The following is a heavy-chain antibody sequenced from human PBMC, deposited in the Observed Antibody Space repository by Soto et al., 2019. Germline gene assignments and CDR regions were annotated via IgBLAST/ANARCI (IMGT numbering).Heavy chain of an antibody. V-gene: IGHV3-11*01. Sequence: DLEESGGGLVKPGGSLRLSCTASGFTFSDYYMSWIRQAPGKGLEWLAYISGSGSTAYYTDSVKGRFAISRDNARTSLYLQINSLRVEDSAVYYCASSSLTYFEFWGQGTLVTVSS. J-gene: IGHJ4*02. CDR1: GFTFSDYY. CDR2: ISGSGSTA. CDR3: ASSSLTYFEF.